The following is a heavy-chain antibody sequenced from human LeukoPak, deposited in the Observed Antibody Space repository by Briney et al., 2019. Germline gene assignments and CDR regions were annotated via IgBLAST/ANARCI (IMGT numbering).Heavy chain of an antibody. D-gene: IGHD6-6*01. CDR1: GFTFTSYA. CDR3: AKERSSSSLFDY. J-gene: IGHJ4*02. Sequence: PGGSLRLSCAASGFTFTSYAMSWVRQAPGKGLEWVSAISGSGGSTYYADSVKGRFTISRDNSKNTLYLQINSLRAEDTAVYYCAKERSSSSLFDYWGQGTLVTVSS. V-gene: IGHV3-23*01. CDR2: ISGSGGST.